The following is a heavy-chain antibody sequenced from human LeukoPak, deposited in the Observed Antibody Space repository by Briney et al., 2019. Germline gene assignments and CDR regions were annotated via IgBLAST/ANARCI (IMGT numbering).Heavy chain of an antibody. CDR1: GFTFSTYG. V-gene: IGHV3-23*01. CDR3: TRQGWHSTSAYCWFDP. J-gene: IGHJ5*02. D-gene: IGHD6-6*01. CDR2: ISGSGGST. Sequence: GGSLRLSCAASGFTFSTYGMSWVRQAPGKGLEWVSAISGSGGSTYYADSVKGRFTISRDNSKNTLYLQMNSLKTEDTAVYYCTRQGWHSTSAYCWFDPWGQGTLVTVSS.